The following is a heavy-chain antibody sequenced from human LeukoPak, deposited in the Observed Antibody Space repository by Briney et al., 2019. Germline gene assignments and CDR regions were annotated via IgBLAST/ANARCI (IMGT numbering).Heavy chain of an antibody. CDR2: IKQDGSEK. J-gene: IGHJ4*02. Sequence: GGSLRLSCAASGFTFSSYAMSWVRQAPGKGLEWVANIKQDGSEKYYVDSVKGRFTISRDNAKNSLYLQMNSLRAEDTAVYYCARRPGYSSSWYDPFDYWGQGTLVTVSS. CDR3: ARRPGYSSSWYDPFDY. D-gene: IGHD6-13*01. V-gene: IGHV3-7*03. CDR1: GFTFSSYA.